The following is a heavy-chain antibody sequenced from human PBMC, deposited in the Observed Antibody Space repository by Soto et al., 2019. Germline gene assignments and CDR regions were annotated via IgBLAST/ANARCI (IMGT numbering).Heavy chain of an antibody. D-gene: IGHD1-26*01. J-gene: IGHJ4*02. Sequence: GASVKVSCKASGYTFTVYYMQWVRQAPGQGLEWMGWINPKSGGTMYPQKFQGRVTMTWDTSISTAYMALTRLRSDHTAVYYCARDLAKGGGSAGFDYWGQGTLVTVYS. CDR3: ARDLAKGGGSAGFDY. CDR1: GYTFTVYY. CDR2: INPKSGGT. V-gene: IGHV1-2*02.